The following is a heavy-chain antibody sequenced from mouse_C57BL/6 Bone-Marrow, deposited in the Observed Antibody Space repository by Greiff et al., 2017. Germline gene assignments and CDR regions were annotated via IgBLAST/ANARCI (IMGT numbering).Heavy chain of an antibody. D-gene: IGHD1-1*01. Sequence: VQVVESDAELVKPGASVKISCKVSGYTFTDPTIHWMKQRPEQGLEWIGYIYPRDGSTKYNEKFKGKATLTADKSSSTAYMQLNSLTSEDSAVYFCARPYYGSSYDWLAYWGQGTLVTVSA. CDR3: ARPYYGSSYDWLAY. CDR2: IYPRDGST. CDR1: GYTFTDPT. V-gene: IGHV1-78*01. J-gene: IGHJ3*01.